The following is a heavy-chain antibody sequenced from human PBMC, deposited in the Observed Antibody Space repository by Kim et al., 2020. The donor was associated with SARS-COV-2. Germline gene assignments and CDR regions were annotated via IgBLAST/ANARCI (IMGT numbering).Heavy chain of an antibody. Sequence: GGSLRLSCAVSGIPFSNAWFNWVRQSPGKGLEWVGRIKSETDGGTADHAAPVKGRFAISRDDSKNTLYLLMNNVKTDDSAVYYCTTVSMRWGQGTLVTVS. CDR3: TTVSMR. D-gene: IGHD2-2*01. CDR2: IKSETDGGTA. J-gene: IGHJ4*02. V-gene: IGHV3-15*01. CDR1: GIPFSNAW.